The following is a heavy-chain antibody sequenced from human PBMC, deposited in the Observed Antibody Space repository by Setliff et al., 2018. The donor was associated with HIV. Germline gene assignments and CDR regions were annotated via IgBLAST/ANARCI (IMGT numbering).Heavy chain of an antibody. CDR1: GFPFSSYG. D-gene: IGHD6-19*01. CDR3: ASCMAGHYYYYMDV. CDR2: ISAYNGKT. Sequence: ASVKVSCKASGFPFSSYGISWVRQAPGQGLEWMGWISAYNGKTEYAQNFQGRVTMTTDISTSTAVTSTSTAYMELRSLRSDDTAVYYCASCMAGHYYYYMDVWGKGTTVTVSS. V-gene: IGHV1-18*01. J-gene: IGHJ6*03.